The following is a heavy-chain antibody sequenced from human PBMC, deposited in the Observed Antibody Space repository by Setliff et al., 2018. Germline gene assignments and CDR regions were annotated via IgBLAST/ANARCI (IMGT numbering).Heavy chain of an antibody. V-gene: IGHV3-11*04. J-gene: IGHJ4*02. CDR3: ASATGY. Sequence: GGSLRLSCAASGFRFSDLYMSWVRQVPGKGLEWLSKISGAGTTVYYADSVRGRFTISRDNAKNSLYLQVNSLRAEDSAVYFCASATGYWGQGILVTVSS. CDR1: GFRFSDLY. CDR2: ISGAGTTV.